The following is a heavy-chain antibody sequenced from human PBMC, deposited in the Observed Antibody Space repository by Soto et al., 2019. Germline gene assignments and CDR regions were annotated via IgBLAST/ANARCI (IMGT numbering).Heavy chain of an antibody. J-gene: IGHJ1*01. CDR2: MKQEGSEK. CDR1: GLTFSRYS. V-gene: IGHV3-7*01. D-gene: IGHD3-16*01. CDR3: ASYYEAGTVYYEY. Sequence: GEALRDSSSASGLTFSRYSMSWVRQAPGKGLEWVANMKQEGSEKYYVDSVKGRFTISRDNAKNSLYLQMNSLRAEDTAVYYCASYYEAGTVYYEY.